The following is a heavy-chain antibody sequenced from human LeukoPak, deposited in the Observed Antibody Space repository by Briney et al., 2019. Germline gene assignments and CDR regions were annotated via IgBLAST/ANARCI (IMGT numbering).Heavy chain of an antibody. CDR2: NFITGST. Sequence: PSETLSLTCAVSGDSISCCYWTWIRQSAGKGLEWIGRNFITGSTNYNPSLQGRVTMSVDRSKSQFSLRLSSVTAADTAVYYCVRQGYNFGAFNAWGQETLVTVS. V-gene: IGHV4-4*07. CDR1: GDSISCCY. J-gene: IGHJ4*02. CDR3: VRQGYNFGAFNA. D-gene: IGHD3-3*01.